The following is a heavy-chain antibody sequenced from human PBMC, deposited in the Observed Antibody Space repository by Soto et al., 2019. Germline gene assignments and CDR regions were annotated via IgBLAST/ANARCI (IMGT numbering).Heavy chain of an antibody. J-gene: IGHJ4*02. D-gene: IGHD2-21*02. CDR3: ARGLRPGVVTPCRY. V-gene: IGHV1-46*01. Sequence: ASVKVSCKASGYTFTNFYIHWARQAPGQGLQWMGLINPCAGSTRHAQNFQDRVSMTSDTSTSTVYVELSSLRSEDTAVYYCARGLRPGVVTPCRYWGQGTLVTVSS. CDR2: INPCAGST. CDR1: GYTFTNFY.